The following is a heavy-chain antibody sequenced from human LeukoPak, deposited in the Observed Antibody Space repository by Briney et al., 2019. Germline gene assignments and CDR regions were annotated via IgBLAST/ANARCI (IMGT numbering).Heavy chain of an antibody. CDR3: ARDVSPPGGESYNWFGP. J-gene: IGHJ5*02. CDR2: IYTSGST. V-gene: IGHV4-4*07. Sequence: SETLSLTCTVSGGSISSYYWSWIRQPAGKGLEWIGRIYTSGSTNYNPSLKSRVTMSVDTSKNQFSLKLSSVTAADTAVYYCARDVSPPGGESYNWFGPWGQGTLVTVSS. D-gene: IGHD2-21*01. CDR1: GGSISSYY.